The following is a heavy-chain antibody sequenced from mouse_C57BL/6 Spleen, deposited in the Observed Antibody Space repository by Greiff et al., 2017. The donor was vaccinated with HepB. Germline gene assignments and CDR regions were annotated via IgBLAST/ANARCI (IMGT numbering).Heavy chain of an antibody. J-gene: IGHJ4*01. D-gene: IGHD2-3*01. CDR2: IYPGDGDT. CDR3: ARRDDGYHGDAMDY. Sequence: QVQLQQSGPELVKPGASVKISCKASGYAFSSSWMNWVKQRPGKGLEWIGRIYPGDGDTNYNGKFKGKATLTADKSSSTAYMQLSSLTSEDSAVYFCARRDDGYHGDAMDYWGQGTSVTVSS. V-gene: IGHV1-82*01. CDR1: GYAFSSSW.